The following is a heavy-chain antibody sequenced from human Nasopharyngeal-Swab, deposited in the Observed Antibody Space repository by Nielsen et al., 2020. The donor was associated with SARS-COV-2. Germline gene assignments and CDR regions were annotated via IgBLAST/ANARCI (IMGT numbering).Heavy chain of an antibody. D-gene: IGHD2-15*01. V-gene: IGHV3-73*01. Sequence: GGSLRLSCAASGFTFSGSAMHWVRQASGKGLEWVGRIRSKANSYATAYAASVEGRFTISRDDSKNTAYLQMNSLITEDTAVYYCTRCGGSCYTGKDYWGQGTLVTVSS. CDR1: GFTFSGSA. J-gene: IGHJ4*02. CDR2: IRSKANSYAT. CDR3: TRCGGSCYTGKDY.